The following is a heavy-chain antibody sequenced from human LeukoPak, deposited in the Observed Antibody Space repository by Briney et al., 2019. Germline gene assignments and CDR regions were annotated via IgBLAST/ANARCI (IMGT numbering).Heavy chain of an antibody. CDR2: ISYDGSNK. CDR3: ASQIAAAGTYLTPHY. Sequence: QPGGSLRLSCAASGITFNTCSMHWVRQAPGKGLEWVAAISYDGSNKYYADSVKGRFTVSRDNSKNTLYLQLDSLRAEDTAVYYCASQIAAAGTYLTPHYWGQGTLVTVSS. D-gene: IGHD6-13*01. J-gene: IGHJ4*02. V-gene: IGHV3-30*04. CDR1: GITFNTCS.